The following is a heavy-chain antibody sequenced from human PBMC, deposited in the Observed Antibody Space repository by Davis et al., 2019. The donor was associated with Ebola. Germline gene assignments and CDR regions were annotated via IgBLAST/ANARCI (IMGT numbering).Heavy chain of an antibody. V-gene: IGHV3-9*01. CDR2: ITWNGARI. CDR3: ARMPLDYYYGMDV. CDR1: GFTFDDYA. J-gene: IGHJ6*04. Sequence: PGGSLRLSCVASGFTFDDYAMHWVRQVAGKGLEWVSGITWNGARIVYADSVKGRFTISRDNSKSTLYLQMNSLRAEDTAVYYCARMPLDYYYGMDVWGKGTTVTVSS. D-gene: IGHD2-2*01.